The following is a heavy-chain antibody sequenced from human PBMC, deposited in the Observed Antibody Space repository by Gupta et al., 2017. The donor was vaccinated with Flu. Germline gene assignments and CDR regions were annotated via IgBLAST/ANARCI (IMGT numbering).Heavy chain of an antibody. V-gene: IGHV3-21*01. Sequence: MNCDRQAPGNGLEWVSSISSSSTYIYYVDSVKGRFTISRDNAKNALFLQMNSLRAEDTAVYYCARETEEAFDIWGQGTVVTVS. J-gene: IGHJ3*02. CDR2: ISSSSTYI. CDR3: ARETEEAFDI. D-gene: IGHD2-21*02.